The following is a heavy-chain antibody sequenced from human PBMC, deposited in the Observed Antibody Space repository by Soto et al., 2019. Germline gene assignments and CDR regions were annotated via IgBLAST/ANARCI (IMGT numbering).Heavy chain of an antibody. CDR3: AKCGHYDMLPGQGGLDQ. V-gene: IGHV3-23*01. CDR1: GFTFINYS. D-gene: IGHD3-9*01. J-gene: IGHJ5*02. CDR2: ISDSVAVI. Sequence: VGSLRLSCSASGFTFINYSMILFLQAPVNWLEWVSFISDSVAVIFYSDSVRGRFTISIDNSKNTLYLQMNSLRGYDTALYYCAKCGHYDMLPGQGGLDQWGKGNLVTVSS.